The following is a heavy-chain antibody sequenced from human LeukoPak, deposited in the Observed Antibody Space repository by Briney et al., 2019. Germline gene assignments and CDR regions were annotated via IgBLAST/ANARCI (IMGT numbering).Heavy chain of an antibody. V-gene: IGHV4-39*07. Sequence: PSETLSLTCTVSGDSISSSDYYWGWIRQPPGKGLEWIGSMSYSESSYYNPSLESRVTISVDTSKNQFSLKLSSVTAADMAVYYCARDRRSSWYALGYWGQGTLVTVSS. J-gene: IGHJ4*02. CDR3: ARDRRSSWYALGY. CDR2: MSYSESS. D-gene: IGHD6-13*01. CDR1: GDSISSSDYY.